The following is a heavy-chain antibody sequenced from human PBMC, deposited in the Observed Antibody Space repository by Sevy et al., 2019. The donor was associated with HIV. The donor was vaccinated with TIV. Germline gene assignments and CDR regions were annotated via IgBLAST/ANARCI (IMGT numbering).Heavy chain of an antibody. J-gene: IGHJ5*01. CDR2: ISYDGDNK. Sequence: GGSLRLSCVGSGFPFGSHSMHWVRQAPGKGLEWVAVISYDGDNKYYADSVKGRFTISRDNSKNTLFLQMNSLRVDDTAVYYCAKDRRGGYSFGLDSWGQGTLVTVSS. CDR1: GFPFGSHS. D-gene: IGHD5-18*01. CDR3: AKDRRGGYSFGLDS. V-gene: IGHV3-30*18.